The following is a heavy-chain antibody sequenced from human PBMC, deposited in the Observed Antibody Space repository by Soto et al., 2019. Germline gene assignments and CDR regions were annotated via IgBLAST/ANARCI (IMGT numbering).Heavy chain of an antibody. V-gene: IGHV3-15*07. CDR3: TTGMTTVVNP. J-gene: IGHJ5*02. Sequence: GGSLRLSCAASGFIFSNAWMNWVRQAPGKGLEWVGRIKSNTDGGTTDYAAPVKGRFTISRDDSTNTLYLQMNSLKTEDTGVYYCTTGMTTVVNPWGQGTLVTVSS. CDR1: GFIFSNAW. D-gene: IGHD4-17*01. CDR2: IKSNTDGGTT.